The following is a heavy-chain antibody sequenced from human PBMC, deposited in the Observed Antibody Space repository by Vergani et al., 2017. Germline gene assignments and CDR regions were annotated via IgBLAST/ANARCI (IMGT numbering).Heavy chain of an antibody. CDR2: INADNGNT. Sequence: QVLLVQSGPEVKKPGASVKVSCKASGYTFTNYTIHWVRQAPGQRLEWMGWINADNGNTKYSQKFQGRVTISRETSPSTAYMELSSLRAEDTAVYYRARVKDTSGWFVFWDCWGQGTLVTVSS. CDR3: ARVKDTSGWFVFWDC. J-gene: IGHJ4*02. CDR1: GYTFTNYT. D-gene: IGHD6-13*01. V-gene: IGHV1-3*01.